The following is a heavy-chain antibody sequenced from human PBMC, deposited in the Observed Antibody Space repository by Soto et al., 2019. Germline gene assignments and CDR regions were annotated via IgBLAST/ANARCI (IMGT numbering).Heavy chain of an antibody. V-gene: IGHV4-39*01. CDR3: ARTPGRHLDF. J-gene: IGHJ4*02. CDR1: YGSISVSNVF. CDR2: IDYSGTA. Sequence: SETLSLTCTVPYGSISVSNVFWCWVRQPPGKGLEWIGNIDYSGTAYFNPSLGTRVTFPVDTSKNQFSLTLYSVTAADTAGYYCARTPGRHLDFSGQRILVT. D-gene: IGHD2-15*01.